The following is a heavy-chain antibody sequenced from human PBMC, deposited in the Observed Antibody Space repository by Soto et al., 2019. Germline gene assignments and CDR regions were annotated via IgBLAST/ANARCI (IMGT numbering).Heavy chain of an antibody. J-gene: IGHJ4*02. V-gene: IGHV1-69*01. Sequence: QVQLVQSGAEVRKPGSSVKVSCKASGGTFSRHAISWVRQAPGQGLEWMGGIIPMFGTGNHAQKFQGRVTITADESTSTDYMELSSLRSEDTAVYYCARGWGYDSTDYYYAYWGQGTLVIVSS. CDR2: IIPMFGTG. CDR1: GGTFSRHA. D-gene: IGHD3-22*01. CDR3: ARGWGYDSTDYYYAY.